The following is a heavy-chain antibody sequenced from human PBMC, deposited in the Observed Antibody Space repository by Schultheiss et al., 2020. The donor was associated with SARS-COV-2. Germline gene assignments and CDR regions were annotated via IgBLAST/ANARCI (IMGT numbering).Heavy chain of an antibody. V-gene: IGHV4-59*12. CDR1: GGSISSYY. CDR2: IYYSGST. Sequence: SQTLSLTCTVSGGSISSYYWSWIRQPPGKGLEWIGYIYYSGSTNYNPSLKSRVTISVDTSKNQFSLKLSSVTAADTAVYYCARDYTRDGYKSEGYWGQGTLVTVSS. D-gene: IGHD5-24*01. J-gene: IGHJ4*02. CDR3: ARDYTRDGYKSEGY.